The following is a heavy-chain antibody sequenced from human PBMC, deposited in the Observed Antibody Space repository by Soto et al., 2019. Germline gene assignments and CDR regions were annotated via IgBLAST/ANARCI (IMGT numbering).Heavy chain of an antibody. V-gene: IGHV3-11*01. J-gene: IGHJ5*02. CDR1: GFTFSDYY. CDR2: ISSSGSTI. CDR3: ARDNHTYYDFWSGPGDWFDP. Sequence: GGSLRLSCAASGFTFSDYYMSWIRQAPGKGLEWVSYISSSGSTIYYADSVKGRFTISRDNAKNSLYLQMNSLRAEDTAVYYCARDNHTYYDFWSGPGDWFDPWGQGTLVTVSS. D-gene: IGHD3-3*01.